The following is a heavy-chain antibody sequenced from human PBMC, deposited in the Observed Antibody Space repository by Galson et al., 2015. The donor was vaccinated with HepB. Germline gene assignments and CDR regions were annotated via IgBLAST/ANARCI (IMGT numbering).Heavy chain of an antibody. CDR3: AAYSSSSGLHY. CDR1: GFMFSDYY. J-gene: IGHJ4*02. D-gene: IGHD6-6*01. V-gene: IGHV3-11*06. Sequence: LRLSCAASGFMFSDYYMSWIRQAPGKGLELVSYISTSTTYTNYADSVKGRFTISRDNAKKSLYLQMSNLRAEETAVYYCAAYSSSSGLHYWGQGTLVTVSS. CDR2: ISTSTTYT.